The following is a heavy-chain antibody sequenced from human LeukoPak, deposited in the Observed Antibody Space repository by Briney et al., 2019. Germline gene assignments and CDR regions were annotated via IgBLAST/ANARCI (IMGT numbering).Heavy chain of an antibody. J-gene: IGHJ4*02. V-gene: IGHV3-23*01. CDR2: ISGNGATT. D-gene: IGHD3-10*01. CDR1: GFHFSSFA. Sequence: GGSLRLSCAASGFHFSSFAMSWVRQVPGKGLEWVSGISGNGATTHHADSVKGRFTIARDNSKNTLYLQMNSLRAEDTAVYYCAKWKYGSDFGYFDYWGQGTLGTVS. CDR3: AKWKYGSDFGYFDY.